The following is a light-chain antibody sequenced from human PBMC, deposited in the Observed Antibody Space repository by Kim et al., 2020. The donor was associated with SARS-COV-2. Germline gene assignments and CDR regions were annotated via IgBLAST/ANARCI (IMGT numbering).Light chain of an antibody. CDR3: ETGDSNTWV. Sequence: SAVKLTCTLSSGHSSYIIAWHQQQPGKVPRYLMKLEGSGSYNKGSGVPDRFSGSSSGADRYLTISNLQSEDEADYYCETGDSNTWVFGGGTQLTVL. CDR2: LEGSGSY. J-gene: IGLJ3*02. V-gene: IGLV4-60*03. CDR1: SGHSSYI.